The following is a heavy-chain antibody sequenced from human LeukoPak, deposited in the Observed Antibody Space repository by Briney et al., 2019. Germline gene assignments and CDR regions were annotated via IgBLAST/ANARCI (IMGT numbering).Heavy chain of an antibody. J-gene: IGHJ3*02. CDR1: GFTFDDYG. CDR3: ARCSRSSTDCYSAFDI. CDR2: ITNWNGGST. Sequence: PGGSLRLSCEASGFTFDDYGISCVRQSTGKWLEWVSAITNWNGGSTGYADSVRGRFAISRDNAKHSLYLQMNSLRAEDTALYYCARCSRSSTDCYSAFDIWGQGTMVTVSS. V-gene: IGHV3-20*04. D-gene: IGHD2-2*02.